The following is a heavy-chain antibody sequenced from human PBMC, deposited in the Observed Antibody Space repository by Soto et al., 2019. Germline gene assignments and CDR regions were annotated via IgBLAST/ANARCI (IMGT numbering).Heavy chain of an antibody. Sequence: QVQLVQSGAEVKKPGASVKVSCKASGYTFTSYDINWVRQATGQGLEWMGWMNPNSGNTGYAQKFQGRVTLTRNTYISTAYMEVRSLTSEDTAVYYCAIREPTPGSRRGLDVWGQGTTVTVSS. CDR3: AIREPTPGSRRGLDV. V-gene: IGHV1-8*01. CDR1: GYTFTSYD. CDR2: MNPNSGNT. J-gene: IGHJ6*02. D-gene: IGHD1-1*01.